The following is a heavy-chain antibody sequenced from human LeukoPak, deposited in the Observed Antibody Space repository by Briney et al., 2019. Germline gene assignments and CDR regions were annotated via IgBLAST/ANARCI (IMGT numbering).Heavy chain of an antibody. CDR2: IWYDGTNK. CDR1: GFTFSTYG. Sequence: GGSLRLSCAASGFTFSTYGVEWIRQAPGKGLEWVALIWYDGTNKYYVDSVKGRFTVSRDNSKNTLYLQMNSLRAEDTAVYYCAKAGGNSGYDNYYYMDVWGKGTTVTVSS. D-gene: IGHD5-12*01. V-gene: IGHV3-33*06. CDR3: AKAGGNSGYDNYYYMDV. J-gene: IGHJ6*03.